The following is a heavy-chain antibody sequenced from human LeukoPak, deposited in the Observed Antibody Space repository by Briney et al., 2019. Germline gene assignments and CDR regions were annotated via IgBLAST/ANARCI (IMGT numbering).Heavy chain of an antibody. D-gene: IGHD3-10*01. J-gene: IGHJ3*02. V-gene: IGHV3-64*01. CDR1: GFTFSSYA. CDR3: AKDWYYYGSGSRHDAFDI. CDR2: ISSNGGST. Sequence: GGSLRLSCAASGFTFSSYAMHWVRQAPGKGLEYVSAISSNGGSTYYANSVKGRFTISRDNSKNTLYLQMGSLRAEDMAVYYCAKDWYYYGSGSRHDAFDIWGQGTMVTVSS.